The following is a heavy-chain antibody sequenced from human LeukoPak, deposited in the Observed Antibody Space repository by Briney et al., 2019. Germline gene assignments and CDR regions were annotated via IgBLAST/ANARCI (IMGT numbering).Heavy chain of an antibody. V-gene: IGHV4-39*01. CDR2: IYYSGST. J-gene: IGHJ4*02. CDR3: ARRLAGTEDY. Sequence: SETLSLTCTVSGGSISSSSYYWGWIRQLPGKGLEWIGSIYYSGSTYYNPSLKSRVTISVDTSKNQFSLKLSSVTAADTAVYYCARRLAGTEDYWGQGTLVTVSS. CDR1: GGSISSSSYY. D-gene: IGHD6-13*01.